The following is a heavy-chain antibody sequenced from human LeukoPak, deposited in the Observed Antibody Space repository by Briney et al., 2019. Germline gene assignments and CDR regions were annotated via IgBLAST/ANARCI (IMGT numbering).Heavy chain of an antibody. CDR1: GGSIGSGGYS. Sequence: SQTLSLTCAVSGGSIGSGGYSWSWIRQPPEMGLEWIGYIYHSGSTYYHPSLKSRVTMSVDTSKNQFSLKLRSVTAADTAVYYCARDAPVDSAYDSGWFDPWGQGTLVTVSS. CDR3: ARDAPVDSAYDSGWFDP. D-gene: IGHD5-12*01. CDR2: IYHSGST. J-gene: IGHJ5*02. V-gene: IGHV4-30-2*01.